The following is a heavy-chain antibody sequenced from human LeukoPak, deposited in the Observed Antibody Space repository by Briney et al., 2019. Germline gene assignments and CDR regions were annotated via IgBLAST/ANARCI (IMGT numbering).Heavy chain of an antibody. CDR1: GFTFGDYA. CDR3: TRADYYYYYMDV. J-gene: IGHJ6*03. V-gene: IGHV3-49*04. CDR2: IRSKVYGRTT. Sequence: GGSLRLSCTASGFTFGDYAMSWVRQAPGKGLEWVGFIRSKVYGRTTEYAASVKGRFTISRDDSKSIAYLQMNSLKTEDTAVYYCTRADYYYYYMDVWGKGTTVTISS.